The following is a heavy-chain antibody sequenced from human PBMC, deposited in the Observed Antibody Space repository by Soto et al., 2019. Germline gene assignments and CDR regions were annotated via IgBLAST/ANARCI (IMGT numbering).Heavy chain of an antibody. V-gene: IGHV3-23*01. CDR2: ISGSGGST. D-gene: IGHD3-10*01. CDR1: GFTFSSYA. Sequence: EVQLLESGGGLVQPGGSLRLSCAASGFTFSSYAMSWVRQAPGKGLEWVSAISGSGGSTYYADSVKGRFTISRDNSKNTLYLQMNSLRAEDTAVYYCAKESPSEYYRDPDFDYLGQGTLVTVSS. J-gene: IGHJ4*02. CDR3: AKESPSEYYRDPDFDY.